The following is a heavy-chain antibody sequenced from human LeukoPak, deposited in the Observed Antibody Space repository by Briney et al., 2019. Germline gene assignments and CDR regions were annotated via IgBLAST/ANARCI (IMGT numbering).Heavy chain of an antibody. D-gene: IGHD4-17*01. Sequence: PSETLSLTCAVYGGSFSGYYWSWIRQPPGKGLEWIGEINHSGSTNYNPSLKSRVTISVGTSKNQFSLKLSSVTAADTAVYYCAREHDYGDLVDYWGQGTLVTVSS. J-gene: IGHJ4*02. V-gene: IGHV4-34*01. CDR2: INHSGST. CDR1: GGSFSGYY. CDR3: AREHDYGDLVDY.